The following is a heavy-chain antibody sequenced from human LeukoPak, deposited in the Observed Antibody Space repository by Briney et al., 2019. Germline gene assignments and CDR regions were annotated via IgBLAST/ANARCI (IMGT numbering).Heavy chain of an antibody. CDR2: ISWNSGSI. D-gene: IGHD6-19*01. Sequence: GRSVRLSCAASGFTFDDYDMHWVRHAPGKGLEGVSGISWNSGSIVYADSVKGRFTISRDNAKNSLYQQMNSLRAEDTALYYCAKALGMAVAGGVDYWGQGALVTVSS. CDR1: GFTFDDYD. V-gene: IGHV3-9*01. J-gene: IGHJ4*02. CDR3: AKALGMAVAGGVDY.